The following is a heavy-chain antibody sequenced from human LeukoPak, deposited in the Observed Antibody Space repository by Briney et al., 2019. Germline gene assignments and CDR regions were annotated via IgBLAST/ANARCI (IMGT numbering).Heavy chain of an antibody. J-gene: IGHJ5*02. D-gene: IGHD2-15*01. V-gene: IGHV1-69*06. CDR3: ARQEIYLGGYCSGGGCPPGNWFDP. Sequence: ASVKVSCKASGGTFSSYAISWVRQAPGQGLEWMGGIIPIFGTANYAQKFQGRVTITADKSTSTAYMELSSLRSEDTAVYYCARQEIYLGGYCSGGGCPPGNWFDPWGQGTLVTVSS. CDR2: IIPIFGTA. CDR1: GGTFSSYA.